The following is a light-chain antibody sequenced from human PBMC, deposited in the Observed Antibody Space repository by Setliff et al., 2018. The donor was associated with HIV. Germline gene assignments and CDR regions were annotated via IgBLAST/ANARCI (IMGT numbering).Light chain of an antibody. CDR1: SSDVGSYNF. CDR3: SSFAGRLQV. CDR2: DVT. V-gene: IGLV2-11*01. Sequence: QSALTQPRSVSGSPGQSVTIPCTGTSSDVGSYNFVTWYQQHPGKVPKLIIYDVTRRPSGVPDRFSGSRSGNTASLTISGLQAEDEADYYCSSFAGRLQVFGTGTKVTVL. J-gene: IGLJ1*01.